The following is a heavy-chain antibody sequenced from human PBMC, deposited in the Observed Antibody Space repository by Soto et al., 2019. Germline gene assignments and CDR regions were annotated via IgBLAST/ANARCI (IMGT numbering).Heavy chain of an antibody. CDR3: ARSSATQLWWFDP. V-gene: IGHV4-39*07. J-gene: IGHJ5*02. Sequence: SETLSLTCTVSGDSITSNSYFWAWIRQPPGKGLEWIGCIYYSGSTNYNPSLKSRVTISVDTSKNQFSLKLSSVTAADTAVYYCARSSATQLWWFDPWGQGTLVTVSS. D-gene: IGHD6-25*01. CDR2: IYYSGST. CDR1: GDSITSNSYF.